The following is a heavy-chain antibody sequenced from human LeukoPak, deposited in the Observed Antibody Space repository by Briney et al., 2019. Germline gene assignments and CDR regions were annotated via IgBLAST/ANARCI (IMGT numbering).Heavy chain of an antibody. CDR2: ISSSGSSI. CDR1: VFTFSEYY. V-gene: IGHV3-11*01. J-gene: IGHJ4*02. Sequence: GGCLRLSCAASVFTFSEYYMSWIRQAPGKGREWVSYISSSGSSIYYTDSVKSRFTISRDNAKTSLYLQMNSLRAEDTAVYYCARDRGVFSSWGQGTLVTVSS. D-gene: IGHD3-10*01. CDR3: ARDRGVFSS.